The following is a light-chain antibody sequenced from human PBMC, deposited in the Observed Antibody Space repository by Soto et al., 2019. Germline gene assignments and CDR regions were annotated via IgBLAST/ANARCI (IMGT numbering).Light chain of an antibody. CDR2: GAS. CDR3: QQYNNWLMYT. V-gene: IGKV3-15*01. Sequence: EIVMTQSPATLSVSPGERATLSCRASQSVSSNLAWYQQKPGQAPRLLIYGASTSATGIPARFSGSGSETEFTLTISSLQSEDFAVYYCQQYNNWLMYTFGQGTKLEIK. CDR1: QSVSSN. J-gene: IGKJ2*01.